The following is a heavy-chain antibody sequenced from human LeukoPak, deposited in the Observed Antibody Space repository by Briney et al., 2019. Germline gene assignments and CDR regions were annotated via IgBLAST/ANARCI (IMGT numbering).Heavy chain of an antibody. CDR1: GFTVISNY. J-gene: IGHJ4*02. Sequence: PGGSLRLSCAASGFTVISNYMGWVSQAPGKGLEWVSVIYSGGSTNYADSVRGRFTISRDTPKNTLYLQMNSLRGEDTAVYYCARVNDYYGSHFDYWGQGTLVTVSS. D-gene: IGHD3-22*01. CDR3: ARVNDYYGSHFDY. V-gene: IGHV3-66*01. CDR2: IYSGGST.